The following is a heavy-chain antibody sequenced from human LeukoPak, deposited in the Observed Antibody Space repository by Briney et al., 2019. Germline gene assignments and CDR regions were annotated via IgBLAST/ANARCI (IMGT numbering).Heavy chain of an antibody. CDR2: IYGDGST. CDR3: ARVDAATLGFAF. V-gene: IGHV3-53*01. J-gene: IGHJ4*02. D-gene: IGHD3-16*01. CDR1: GFTVDNNY. Sequence: GGSLRLSCATSGFTVDNNYMSWVRQAPGKGLEWASVIYGDGSTYYADSVKGRFTISRDNFKNTVFLQMSSLRAEDTAVYYCARVDAATLGFAFWGQGTLVTVSS.